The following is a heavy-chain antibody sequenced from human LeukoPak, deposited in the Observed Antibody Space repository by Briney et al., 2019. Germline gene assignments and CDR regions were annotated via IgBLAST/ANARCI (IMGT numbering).Heavy chain of an antibody. Sequence: PGGSLRLSCAASGFTFANHAMSWVRQAPGKGLGWVSAISGGGDITYCADSVTGRFTISRDNSKDTLFLQMHSLRPGDTAVYYCVREDTPATANYWGQGTLVTISS. J-gene: IGHJ4*02. CDR2: ISGGGDIT. V-gene: IGHV3-23*01. D-gene: IGHD2-21*02. CDR3: VREDTPATANY. CDR1: GFTFANHA.